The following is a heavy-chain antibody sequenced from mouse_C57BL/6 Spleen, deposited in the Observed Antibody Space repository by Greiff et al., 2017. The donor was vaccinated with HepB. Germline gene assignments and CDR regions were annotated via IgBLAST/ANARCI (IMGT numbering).Heavy chain of an antibody. Sequence: VQLQQSGAELVKPGASVKMSCKASGYTFTTYPIEWMKQNHGKSLEWIGNFHPYNDDTKYNEKFKGKATLTVEKSSSTVYLELRSLTSEDSAVYYCARQDSSGYWFAYWGQGTLVTVSA. CDR2: FHPYNDDT. V-gene: IGHV1-47*01. D-gene: IGHD3-2*02. CDR3: ARQDSSGYWFAY. CDR1: GYTFTTYP. J-gene: IGHJ3*01.